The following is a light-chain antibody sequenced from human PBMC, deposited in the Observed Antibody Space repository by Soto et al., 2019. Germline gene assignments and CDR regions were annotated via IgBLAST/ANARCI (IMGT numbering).Light chain of an antibody. V-gene: IGKV3-20*01. CDR1: QSVTNNY. Sequence: EIVLTQPPGTLSLSPGERATLSCRASQSVTNNYLAWYQQKPGQAPRLLIYGASSTATGTPDRFSGSGSGTDFTIPISRLEPEDFVVYYCQQYGSSPPSITFGQGTRLEIK. CDR2: GAS. CDR3: QQYGSSPPSIT. J-gene: IGKJ5*01.